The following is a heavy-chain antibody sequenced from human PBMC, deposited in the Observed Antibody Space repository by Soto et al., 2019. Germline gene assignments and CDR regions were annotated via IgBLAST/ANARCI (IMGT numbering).Heavy chain of an antibody. CDR3: AGFKEGKIVGLRWLDP. CDR2: ISDTGRTI. V-gene: IGHV3-11*01. D-gene: IGHD3-16*02. Sequence: HLEESGGGLVEPGGSLRLTCVGSGVDFRGSSMNWIRQAPGKGLEWISYISDTGRTIHYADSVKGRFVISRDNSRDSLYLQMNDLRADDTAIYYCAGFKEGKIVGLRWLDPWGQGTRVTVSS. CDR1: GVDFRGSS. J-gene: IGHJ5*02.